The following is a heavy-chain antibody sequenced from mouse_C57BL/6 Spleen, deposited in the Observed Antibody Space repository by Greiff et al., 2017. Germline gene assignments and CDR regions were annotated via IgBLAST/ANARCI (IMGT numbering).Heavy chain of an antibody. CDR1: GYAFSSYW. J-gene: IGHJ2*01. CDR2: IYPGDGDT. CDR3: ARSVMTTVVATGVDD. V-gene: IGHV1-80*01. Sequence: QVQLQQSGAELVKPGASVKISCKASGYAFSSYWMNWVKQRPGKGLEWIGQIYPGDGDTNYNGKFKGKATLTADKSSSTAYMQLSSLTSEDSAVYFCARSVMTTVVATGVDDWGQGTTLTVSS. D-gene: IGHD1-1*01.